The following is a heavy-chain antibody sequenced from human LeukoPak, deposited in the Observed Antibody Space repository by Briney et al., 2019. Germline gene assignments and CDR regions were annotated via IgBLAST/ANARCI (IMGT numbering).Heavy chain of an antibody. CDR2: SYRSGST. CDR1: GFTVSSNY. J-gene: IGHJ1*01. V-gene: IGHV3-53*01. Sequence: PGGSLRLSCAASGFTVSSNYMSWVRQAPGKGLEWVSVSYRSGSTYYADSVKGRFTISRDNSNNTLYLQMNSLRAEDTAVYYCARSLGFCSSSNCQEYLQHWGQGTPVTVSS. CDR3: ARSLGFCSSSNCQEYLQH. D-gene: IGHD2-2*01.